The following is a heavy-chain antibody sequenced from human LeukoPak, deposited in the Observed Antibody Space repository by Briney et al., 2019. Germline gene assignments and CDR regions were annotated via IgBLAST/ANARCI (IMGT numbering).Heavy chain of an antibody. CDR1: GYTFTSYD. V-gene: IGHV1-8*01. J-gene: IGHJ5*02. D-gene: IGHD1/OR15-1a*01. CDR2: MNPNSGNT. CDR3: ARSGTRAAARRSNWFDP. Sequence: GASVKVSCKASGYTFTSYDINWVRQATGQGLEWMGWMNPNSGNTGYAQKFQGRVTMTRNTSISTAYMELSSLRSEDTAVYCCARSGTRAAARRSNWFDPWGQGTLVTVSS.